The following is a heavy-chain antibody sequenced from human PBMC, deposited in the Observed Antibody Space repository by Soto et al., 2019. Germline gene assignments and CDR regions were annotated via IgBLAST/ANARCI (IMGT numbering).Heavy chain of an antibody. CDR1: GGSISSCY. CDR3: ARDLGTYDFWSGYFNGMDV. D-gene: IGHD3-3*01. CDR2: IYTSGST. V-gene: IGHV4-4*07. J-gene: IGHJ6*02. Sequence: SETLSLTCTVSGGSISSCYWSWIRQPAGKGLEWIGRIYTSGSTDYNPSLKSRVTMSVDTSKNQFSLKLSSVTAADTAVYYCARDLGTYDFWSGYFNGMDVWGQGTTVTVSS.